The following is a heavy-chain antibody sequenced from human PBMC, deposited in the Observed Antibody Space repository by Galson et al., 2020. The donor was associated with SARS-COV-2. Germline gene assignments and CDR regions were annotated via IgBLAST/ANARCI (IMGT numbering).Heavy chain of an antibody. D-gene: IGHD2-2*01. CDR3: ATWGTVVVPAAADY. V-gene: IGHV3-11*06. J-gene: IGHJ4*02. CDR2: ISGGGTYS. CDR1: GFTFSGYY. Sequence: GESLKISCAASGFTFSGYYMTWIRQAPGKGLEWLSCISGGGTYSVYADSVKGRFALSRDNANRALFRQMADLRVEDTAVYFCATWGTVVVPAAADYWGQGILVTVSS.